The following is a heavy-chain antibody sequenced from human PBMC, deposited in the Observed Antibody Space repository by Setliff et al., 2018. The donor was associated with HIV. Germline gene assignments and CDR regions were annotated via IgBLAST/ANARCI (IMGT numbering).Heavy chain of an antibody. CDR2: IYYSGST. J-gene: IGHJ5*02. D-gene: IGHD3-22*01. Sequence: LSLTCTVSGGSISNSRYYWSWIRQPPGKGLEWIGSIYYSGSTYYNPSLKSRVTISVDTSKNQFSLKLSSVTAADAAVYYCASRVYYYDSSGYLREEGFDPWGQGTLVTAPQ. CDR3: ASRVYYYDSSGYLREEGFDP. CDR1: GGSISNSRYY. V-gene: IGHV4-39*01.